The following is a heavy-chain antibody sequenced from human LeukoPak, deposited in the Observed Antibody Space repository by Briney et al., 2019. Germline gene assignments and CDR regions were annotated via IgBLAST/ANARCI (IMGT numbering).Heavy chain of an antibody. V-gene: IGHV3-30*03. J-gene: IGHJ4*02. CDR3: VGWSDY. CDR2: TSSDGTSK. CDR1: GFTFSNYG. D-gene: IGHD2-15*01. Sequence: GRSLRLSCAASGFTFSNYGMHWVRQAPGKGLEWVAVTSSDGTSKNYVDSVKGRFTISRDNSKNTVYLQMNSLRGEDTAVYYCVGWSDYWGQGTLVTVSS.